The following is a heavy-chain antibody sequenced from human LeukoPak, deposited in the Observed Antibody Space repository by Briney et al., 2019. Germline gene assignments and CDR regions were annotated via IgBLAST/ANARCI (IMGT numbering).Heavy chain of an antibody. CDR1: GFTVSSNY. CDR2: ISVSGGTT. J-gene: IGHJ4*02. CDR3: AKDCSGSGSFYDY. D-gene: IGHD1-26*01. V-gene: IGHV3-23*01. Sequence: PGGSLRLSCAASGFTVSSNYMSWVRQAPGKGLEWVSSISVSGGTTYYADSVKGRFTISRDNSKNTLYLQMNSLRAEDTAIYYCAKDCSGSGSFYDYWGQGTLVTVSS.